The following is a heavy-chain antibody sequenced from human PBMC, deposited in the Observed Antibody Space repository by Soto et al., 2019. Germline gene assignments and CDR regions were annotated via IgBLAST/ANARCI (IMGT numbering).Heavy chain of an antibody. J-gene: IGHJ4*02. CDR3: ARGAIAARYYFDY. Sequence: QVQLQESGPGLVKPSDTLSLTCAVSGYSISSSNWWGWIRQPPGKGLEWIGYIYYSGSTYYNPSLKSRVTMSVDTSKNHFSLKLSSVTAVGTAVYYCARGAIAARYYFDYWGQGTLVTVSS. D-gene: IGHD6-6*01. CDR1: GYSISSSNW. CDR2: IYYSGST. V-gene: IGHV4-28*03.